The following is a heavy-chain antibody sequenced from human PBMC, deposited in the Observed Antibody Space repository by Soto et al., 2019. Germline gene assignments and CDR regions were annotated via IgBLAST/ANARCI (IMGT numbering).Heavy chain of an antibody. J-gene: IGHJ6*02. V-gene: IGHV1-3*01. Sequence: GASVKVSCKASGYTFTSYAMHWVRQAPGQRLEWMGWINAGNGNTKYSQKFQGRVTITRDTSASTAYMELSSLRSEDTAVYYCARDMSYCSGGSCWGGYYYYGMDVWGQGTTVTVSS. CDR1: GYTFTSYA. CDR2: INAGNGNT. D-gene: IGHD2-15*01. CDR3: ARDMSYCSGGSCWGGYYYYGMDV.